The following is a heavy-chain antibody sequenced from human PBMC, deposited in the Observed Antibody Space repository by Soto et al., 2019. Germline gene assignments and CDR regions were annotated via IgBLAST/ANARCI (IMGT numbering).Heavy chain of an antibody. V-gene: IGHV3-23*01. CDR2: ISGSGGST. J-gene: IGHJ6*02. CDR1: GFTFSSYA. Sequence: EVQLLESGGGLVQPGGSLRLSCAASGFTFSSYAMSWVRQAPGKGLEWVSAISGSGGSTYYADSVKGRFTISRDNSKNTLYLQMNSLRAEDTAVYYCAKNRWFGELLYVDGMDVWGQGTTVTVSS. CDR3: AKNRWFGELLYVDGMDV. D-gene: IGHD3-10*01.